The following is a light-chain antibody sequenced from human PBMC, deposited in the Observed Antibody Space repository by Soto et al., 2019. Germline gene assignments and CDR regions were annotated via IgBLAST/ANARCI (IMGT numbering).Light chain of an antibody. V-gene: IGLV2-11*01. CDR2: DVS. CDR3: CSYAGSYPVV. Sequence: QSALTQPRSVSGSPGQSVTISCTGTSSDVGGYNYVSWYQQHPGKAPKLMIYDVSKRPSGVPDRFSGSKSGNTASLTISGLQAGDEADYYCCSYAGSYPVVFGGGTEPTVL. J-gene: IGLJ2*01. CDR1: SSDVGGYNY.